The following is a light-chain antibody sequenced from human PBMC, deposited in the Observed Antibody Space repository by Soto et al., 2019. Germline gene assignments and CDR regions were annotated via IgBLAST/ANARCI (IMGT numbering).Light chain of an antibody. V-gene: IGLV2-14*01. Sequence: QSALTQPASVSGSPGQSITISCTGTSSDVGGYSYVSWYQHHPGKAPKLMIYEVSNRPSGISNRCSGSKSGNAASLTISWLQAEDEAYYYCISYTSTSTPVVFGGGTKLTVL. CDR1: SSDVGGYSY. CDR2: EVS. CDR3: ISYTSTSTPVV. J-gene: IGLJ2*01.